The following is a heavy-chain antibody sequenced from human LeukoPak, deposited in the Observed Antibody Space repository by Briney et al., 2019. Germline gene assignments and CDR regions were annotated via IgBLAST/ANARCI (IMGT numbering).Heavy chain of an antibody. CDR2: NSDGRSA. V-gene: IGHV3-74*01. CDR3: TRVSTTDDY. Sequence: GGSLRLSCAASGFSFSSYAMSWVRQAPGKGLVWVSRNSDGRSAVYADSVKGRFTISRDNAKNTLYLQMDSLRAEDTAVYYCTRVSTTDDYWGQGTLVTVSS. CDR1: GFSFSSYA. J-gene: IGHJ4*02. D-gene: IGHD2/OR15-2a*01.